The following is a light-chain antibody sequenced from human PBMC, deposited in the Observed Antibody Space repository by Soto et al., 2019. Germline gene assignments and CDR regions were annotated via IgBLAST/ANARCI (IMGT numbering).Light chain of an antibody. J-gene: IGLJ3*02. CDR3: CSYAGSSTFV. CDR1: SSDVGSYNL. CDR2: EVS. Sequence: QSVLTQPASVSGSPGQSITISCTGTSSDVGSYNLVSWYQQHPGKAPKLMIYEVSKRSSGVSHRFSGSKSGNTASLTISGLKDEDEADYYCCSYAGSSTFVFGGGTKLTVL. V-gene: IGLV2-23*02.